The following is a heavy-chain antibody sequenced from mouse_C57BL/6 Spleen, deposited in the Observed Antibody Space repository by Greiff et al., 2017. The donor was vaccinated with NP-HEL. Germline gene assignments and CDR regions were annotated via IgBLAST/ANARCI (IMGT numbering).Heavy chain of an antibody. D-gene: IGHD1-1*02. CDR2: IYPRSGNT. CDR3: ARDYGIQDFDY. V-gene: IGHV1-81*01. Sequence: VQLVESGAELARPGASVKLSCKASGYTFTSYGISWVKQRTGQGLEWIGEIYPRSGNTYYNEKFKGKATLTADKSSSTAYMELRSLTSEDSAVYFCARDYGIQDFDYWGQGTTLTVSS. J-gene: IGHJ2*01. CDR1: GYTFTSYG.